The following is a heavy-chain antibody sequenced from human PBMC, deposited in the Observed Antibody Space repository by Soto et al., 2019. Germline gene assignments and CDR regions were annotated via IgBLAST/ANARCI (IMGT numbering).Heavy chain of an antibody. V-gene: IGHV4-59*11. CDR3: ARGLYDYSNPPLTWFDP. CDR2: VYYSGST. CDR1: GGSISSHH. D-gene: IGHD4-4*01. J-gene: IGHJ5*02. Sequence: PSETLSLTCTVSGGSISSHHWSWIRQPPGKGLEWIGYVYYSGSTNYNPSLKSRVTISVDTSKNQFSLKLRSVTAADTAVYYCARGLYDYSNPPLTWFDPWGQGTQVTVSS.